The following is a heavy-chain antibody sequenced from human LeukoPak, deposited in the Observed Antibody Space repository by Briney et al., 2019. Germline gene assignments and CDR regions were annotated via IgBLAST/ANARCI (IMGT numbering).Heavy chain of an antibody. V-gene: IGHV4-59*01. D-gene: IGHD1-26*01. CDR1: GGSISGYF. J-gene: IGHJ4*02. Sequence: SETLSLTCTVSGGSISGYFWSWIRQPPRKGLEYIGHVNYDGSTNYNHSLRSRATISIDTSKNEFSLKLSSVTAADTAVYYCARVNVGSSDYFDYWGQGILVTVSS. CDR2: VNYDGST. CDR3: ARVNVGSSDYFDY.